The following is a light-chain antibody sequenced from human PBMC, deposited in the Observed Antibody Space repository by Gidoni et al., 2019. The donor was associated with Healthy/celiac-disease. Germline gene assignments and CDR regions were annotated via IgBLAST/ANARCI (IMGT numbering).Light chain of an antibody. J-gene: IGKJ1*01. CDR3: QQYYSYPWT. CDR1: QGSSSY. CDR2: AAS. Sequence: AIRMTQSPSSFSASTGDRVTITCRASQGSSSYLAWYQQEPGKAPKLLIYAASTLQSGVPSRFSGSGSGTGFTLTNSCLQSEDFATYYCQQYYSYPWTFGQGTKVEIK. V-gene: IGKV1-8*01.